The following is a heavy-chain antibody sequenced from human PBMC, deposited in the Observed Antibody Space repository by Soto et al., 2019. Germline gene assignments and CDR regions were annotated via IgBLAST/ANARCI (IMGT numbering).Heavy chain of an antibody. CDR1: GGSLSSYY. Sequence: SETLSLTCTVSGGSLSSYYWSWIRQPPGKGLEWIGYIYYSGSTNYNPSLKSRVTISVDTSKNQFSLKLSSVTAADTAVYYCARQGTYYDFWSGYYTGYWFDPWGQGTLVTGSS. CDR3: ARQGTYYDFWSGYYTGYWFDP. V-gene: IGHV4-59*01. CDR2: IYYSGST. J-gene: IGHJ5*02. D-gene: IGHD3-3*01.